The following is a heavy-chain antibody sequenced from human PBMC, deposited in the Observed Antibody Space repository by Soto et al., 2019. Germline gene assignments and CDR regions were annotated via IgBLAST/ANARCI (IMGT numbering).Heavy chain of an antibody. Sequence: QVQLVESGGGVVQPGRSLRLSCAASGFTFSSYGMHWVRQAPGKGLEWVAVISYDGSNKYYADSVKGRFTISRDNSKNTLYLQMNSLRAEDTAVYYCAKVPVPNYYYYYMDVWGKGTTVTVSS. CDR1: GFTFSSYG. CDR2: ISYDGSNK. V-gene: IGHV3-30*18. J-gene: IGHJ6*03. CDR3: AKVPVPNYYYYYMDV.